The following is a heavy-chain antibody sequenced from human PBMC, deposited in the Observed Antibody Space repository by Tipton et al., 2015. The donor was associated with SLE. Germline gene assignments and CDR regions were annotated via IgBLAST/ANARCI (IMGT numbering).Heavy chain of an antibody. D-gene: IGHD5-12*01. V-gene: IGHV3-30*18. J-gene: IGHJ3*02. CDR3: AKGANTTSPVAKADAFDI. CDR1: GFTFSSYG. Sequence: RSLRLSCAASGFTFSSYGMYWVRQAPGKGLEWVAVIWYDGSNKYYADSVKGRFTISRDNSKNTLYLQMNSLRAEDTAMYYCAKGANTTSPVAKADAFDIWGQGTMVTVSS. CDR2: IWYDGSNK.